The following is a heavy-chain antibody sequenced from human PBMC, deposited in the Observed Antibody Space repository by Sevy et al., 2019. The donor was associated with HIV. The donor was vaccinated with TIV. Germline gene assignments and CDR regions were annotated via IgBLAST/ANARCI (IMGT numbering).Heavy chain of an antibody. J-gene: IGHJ4*01. CDR1: GFSFDSYG. D-gene: IGHD3-10*01. CDR2: ISGSGTRT. Sequence: GGSLRLSCAVSGFSFDSYGMTWVRQAPGKGLEWVSAISGSGTRTYYADSVKGRFIISRDNSKNTLDLQMNSLTAEDTAVYYCARDVARGYFDYWGQGTLVTVSS. V-gene: IGHV3-23*01. CDR3: ARDVARGYFDY.